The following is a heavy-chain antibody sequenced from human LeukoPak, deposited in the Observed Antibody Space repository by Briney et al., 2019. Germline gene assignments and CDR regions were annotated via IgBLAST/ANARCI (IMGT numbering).Heavy chain of an antibody. D-gene: IGHD3-22*01. CDR1: GYTFASYY. CDR2: INPSGGST. V-gene: IGHV1-46*01. Sequence: GASVKVSCKASGYTFASYYMHWVRQAPGQGLEWMGIINPSGGSTSYAQKFQGRVTITRDTSASTAYMELSSLRSEDTAVYYCASTSAYYYDSSGRGSFDYWGQGTLVTVSS. J-gene: IGHJ4*02. CDR3: ASTSAYYYDSSGRGSFDY.